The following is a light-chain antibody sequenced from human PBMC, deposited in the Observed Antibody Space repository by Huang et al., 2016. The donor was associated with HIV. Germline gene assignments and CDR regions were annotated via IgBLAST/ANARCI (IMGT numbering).Light chain of an antibody. J-gene: IGKJ1*01. CDR2: WSS. CDR3: HQYYDIFQT. V-gene: IGKV4-1*01. CDR1: QSLLHSSNNQNY. Sequence: DIVVTQSPDSLALSLGERAALNCTSSQSLLHSSNNQNYLTWYQVKPGEPPKLLIYWSSIRESGVPDRFSGSGSGTHFTLTISSLQAEDVAVYYCHQYYDIFQTFGQGTKVEV.